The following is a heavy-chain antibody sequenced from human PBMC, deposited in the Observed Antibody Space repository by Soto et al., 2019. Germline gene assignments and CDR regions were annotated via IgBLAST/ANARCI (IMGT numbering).Heavy chain of an antibody. J-gene: IGHJ4*02. V-gene: IGHV4-30-4*01. Sequence: SETLSLTCTVSGGSISSGDYYWSWIRQPPGKGLEWIGYIYYSGSTYYNPSLKSRVTISVDTSKNQFSLKLSSVTAADTAVYYCARAALVAAMRGYYFDYWGQGTLVTVSS. D-gene: IGHD2-2*01. CDR1: GGSISSGDYY. CDR3: ARAALVAAMRGYYFDY. CDR2: IYYSGST.